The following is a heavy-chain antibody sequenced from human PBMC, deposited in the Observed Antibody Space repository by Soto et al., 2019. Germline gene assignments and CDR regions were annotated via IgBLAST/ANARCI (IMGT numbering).Heavy chain of an antibody. CDR3: ARKSWFGEHPFDP. Sequence: PGESLKISCKGSGYTFTSYWIGWVRQMPGKGLEWMGIIYPGDSDTRYSPSFQGQVTISADKSINTAYLQWSSLKASDTGTYYCARKSWFGEHPFDPWGQGTLVTVSS. J-gene: IGHJ5*02. D-gene: IGHD3-10*01. CDR1: GYTFTSYW. V-gene: IGHV5-51*01. CDR2: IYPGDSDT.